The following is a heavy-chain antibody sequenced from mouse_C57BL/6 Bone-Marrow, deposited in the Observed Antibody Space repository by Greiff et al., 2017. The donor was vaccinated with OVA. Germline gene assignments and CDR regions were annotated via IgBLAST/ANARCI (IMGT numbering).Heavy chain of an antibody. CDR1: GFTFSSYA. J-gene: IGHJ4*01. Sequence: EVQLMESGGGLVKPGGSLKLSCAASGFTFSSYAMSWVRQTPEKRLEWVATISDGGSYTYYPDNVKGRFTISRDNAKNNLYLQMSHLTSEDTAMYYCARGYGYDAMDYWGQGTSVTVSS. V-gene: IGHV5-4*01. CDR2: ISDGGSYT. D-gene: IGHD2-10*02. CDR3: ARGYGYDAMDY.